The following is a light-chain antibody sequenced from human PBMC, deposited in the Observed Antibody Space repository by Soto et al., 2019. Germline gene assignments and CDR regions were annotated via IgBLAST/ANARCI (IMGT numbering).Light chain of an antibody. CDR3: CSYAGSSVFYV. J-gene: IGLJ1*01. V-gene: IGLV2-23*01. Sequence: QSVLTQPASVSGSPGQSITFSCTGTSADVGSYNLVSWYQHHPGKAPKLIIYEGSERPSGVSDRFSGSKSGNTASLTISGLQAEDAADYYCCSYAGSSVFYVFXTGTNATVL. CDR1: SADVGSYNL. CDR2: EGS.